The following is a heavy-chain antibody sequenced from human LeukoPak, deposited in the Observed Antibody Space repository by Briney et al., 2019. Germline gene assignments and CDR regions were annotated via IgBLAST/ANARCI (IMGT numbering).Heavy chain of an antibody. Sequence: SETLSLTCTVSGGSVSSGSYYWSWIRQPPGKGLEWIGYIYYSGSTNYNPSLKSRVTISVDTSKNQFSLKLSSVTAADTAVYYCARDHGRYGDYPPGFDPWGQGTLVTVSS. CDR1: GGSVSSGSYY. V-gene: IGHV4-61*01. CDR2: IYYSGST. D-gene: IGHD4-17*01. J-gene: IGHJ5*02. CDR3: ARDHGRYGDYPPGFDP.